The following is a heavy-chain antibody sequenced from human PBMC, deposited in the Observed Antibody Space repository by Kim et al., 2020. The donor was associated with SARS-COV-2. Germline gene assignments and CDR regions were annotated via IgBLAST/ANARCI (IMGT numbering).Heavy chain of an antibody. V-gene: IGHV3-30-3*01. CDR3: ARDSGAVDTAMVDYFDY. J-gene: IGHJ4*02. Sequence: GGSLRLSCAASGFTFSSYAMHWVRQAPGKGLEWVAVISYDGSNKYYADSVKGRFTISRDNSKNTLYLQMNSLRAEDTAVYYCARDSGAVDTAMVDYFDYWGQGTLVTVSS. D-gene: IGHD5-18*01. CDR2: ISYDGSNK. CDR1: GFTFSSYA.